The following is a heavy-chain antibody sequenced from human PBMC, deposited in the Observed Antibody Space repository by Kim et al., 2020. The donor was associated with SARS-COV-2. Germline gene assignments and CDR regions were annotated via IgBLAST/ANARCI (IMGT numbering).Heavy chain of an antibody. CDR2: ISGSGGST. D-gene: IGHD3-3*01. CDR3: ATDPYYDFWCGYYFDY. V-gene: IGHV3-23*01. Sequence: GGSLRLSCAASGFTFSSYAMSWVRQAPGKGLEWVSAISGSGGSTYSAASVKGWFTISRDTTKNTQYQQINSLSAEDTAVYYCATDPYYDFWCGYYFDYWG. J-gene: IGHJ4*01. CDR1: GFTFSSYA.